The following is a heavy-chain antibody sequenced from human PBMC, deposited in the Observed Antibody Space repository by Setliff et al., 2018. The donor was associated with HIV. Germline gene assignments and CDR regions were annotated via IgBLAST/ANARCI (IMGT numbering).Heavy chain of an antibody. CDR2: INHSGIT. D-gene: IGHD2-2*01. CDR1: GASFSGYY. CDR3: ARVRLRVPPSIFDY. J-gene: IGHJ4*02. Sequence: PSETLSLTCAVYGASFSGYYWAWIRQSPGTGLEWIGEINHSGITNYNPTLKSRVTISTDTSKNQFSLRLNSVTAADTAVYYCARVRLRVPPSIFDYWGQGILVTVSS. V-gene: IGHV4-34*01.